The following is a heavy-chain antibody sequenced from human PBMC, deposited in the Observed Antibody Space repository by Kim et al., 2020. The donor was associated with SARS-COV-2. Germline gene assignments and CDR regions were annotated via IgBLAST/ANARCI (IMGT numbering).Heavy chain of an antibody. D-gene: IGHD7-27*01. CDR2: INHGEST. Sequence: SETLSLTCAVYGGSFSGYYWSWIRQPPGKGLEWIGEINHGESTNYNPSLKSRVTISVDTSKNQFSLKLSSVTAADTSVYYCARENWGLWYFDLWGRGTLVTDSS. J-gene: IGHJ2*01. CDR1: GGSFSGYY. V-gene: IGHV4-34*01. CDR3: ARENWGLWYFDL.